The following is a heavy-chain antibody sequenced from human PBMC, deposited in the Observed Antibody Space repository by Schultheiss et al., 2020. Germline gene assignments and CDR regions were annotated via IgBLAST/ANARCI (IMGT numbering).Heavy chain of an antibody. CDR2: IKQDGSEK. CDR1: GFTFSSYW. D-gene: IGHD3-10*01. Sequence: GGSLRLSCAASGFTFSSYWMHWVRQAPGKGLVWVANIKQDGSEKHYMDSVRGRFTISRDNAKNSLYLQMDSLRAEDTAVYYCSLGGGSGEGWGQGTLVTVSS. CDR3: SLGGGSGEG. J-gene: IGHJ4*02. V-gene: IGHV3-7*03.